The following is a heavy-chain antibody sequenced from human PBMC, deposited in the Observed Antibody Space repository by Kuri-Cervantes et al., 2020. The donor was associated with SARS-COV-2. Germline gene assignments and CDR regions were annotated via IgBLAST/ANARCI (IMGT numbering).Heavy chain of an antibody. Sequence: GSLRLSCTVSGGSISSYYWSWIRQPAGKGLEWIGRIYTSGSTNYNPSLKSRVTISVDTSKNQFSLKLSSVTAADTAVYYCARGVSPNSGYDLPFDYWGQGTLVTFPS. CDR2: IYTSGST. CDR3: ARGVSPNSGYDLPFDY. J-gene: IGHJ4*02. D-gene: IGHD5-12*01. V-gene: IGHV4-4*07. CDR1: GGSISSYY.